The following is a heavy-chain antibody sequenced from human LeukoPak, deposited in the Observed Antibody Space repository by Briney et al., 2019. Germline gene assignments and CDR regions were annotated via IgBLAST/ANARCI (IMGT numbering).Heavy chain of an antibody. Sequence: SETLSLTCAVYGESFSGYYWSWIRQPPGKGLEWIGEINHSGSTNYNPSLKSRVTISVDTSKNQFSLKLNSVTAADTAVYYCARGPRGLGMAGTFDYWGQGTLLTVPS. CDR3: ARGPRGLGMAGTFDY. V-gene: IGHV4-34*01. CDR1: GESFSGYY. J-gene: IGHJ4*02. D-gene: IGHD6-19*01. CDR2: INHSGST.